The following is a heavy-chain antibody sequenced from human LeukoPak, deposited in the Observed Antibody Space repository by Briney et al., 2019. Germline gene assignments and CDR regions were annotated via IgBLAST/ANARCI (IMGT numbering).Heavy chain of an antibody. CDR2: IRSKANNYAT. J-gene: IGHJ4*02. CDR1: GFTFSSYE. Sequence: GGPLRLSCAASGFTFSSYEMNWVRQVPGKGLEWVGRIRSKANNYATAYAASVKGRFTISRDDSKNTAYLQMNSLKTEDTAVYYCTRLLAEGCWGQGTLVTVSS. V-gene: IGHV3-73*01. CDR3: TRLLAEGC.